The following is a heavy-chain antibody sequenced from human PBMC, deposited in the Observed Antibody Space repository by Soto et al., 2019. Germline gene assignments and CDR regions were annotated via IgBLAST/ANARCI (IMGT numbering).Heavy chain of an antibody. Sequence: GGSLRLSCATSDFTISPYWMTWVRQTPGRGLEFVANIKEDGSVTNYVDSVKGRFTISRDNAKNSLYPQMNSLRAEDTAVYYCGTDQWGGAFDLWGRGTTVTVSS. J-gene: IGHJ3*01. CDR2: IKEDGSVT. CDR3: GTDQWGGAFDL. D-gene: IGHD3-10*01. CDR1: DFTISPYW. V-gene: IGHV3-7*01.